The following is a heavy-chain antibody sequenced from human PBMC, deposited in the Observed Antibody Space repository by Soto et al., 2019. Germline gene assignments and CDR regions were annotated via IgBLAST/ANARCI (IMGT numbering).Heavy chain of an antibody. J-gene: IGHJ4*02. D-gene: IGHD2-21*01. CDR2: ISYDGSNK. V-gene: IGHV3-30*18. CDR1: GFTFSSYG. CDR3: AKAYKDHLLSFGPFDY. Sequence: QVQLVESGGGVVQPGRSLRLSCAASGFTFSSYGMHWVRQAPGKGLEWVAVISYDGSNKYYADSVKGRFTISRDNSKHTQYLQMNSLRAEDRAVYYCAKAYKDHLLSFGPFDYWGQGTLVTVSS.